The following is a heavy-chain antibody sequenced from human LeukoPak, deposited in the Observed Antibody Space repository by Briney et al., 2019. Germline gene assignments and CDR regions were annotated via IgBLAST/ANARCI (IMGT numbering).Heavy chain of an antibody. CDR1: GGSISSSSYY. D-gene: IGHD2-15*01. CDR3: ARSGKAYCSGGSCYSTTFDY. V-gene: IGHV4-39*01. CDR2: IYYSGST. Sequence: SETLSLTCTVSGGSISSSSYYWGWIRQPPGKGLEWIGSIYYSGSTYYNPSLKSRVTMSVDTSKNQFSLKLSSVTAADTAVYYCARSGKAYCSGGSCYSTTFDYWGQGTLVTVSS. J-gene: IGHJ4*02.